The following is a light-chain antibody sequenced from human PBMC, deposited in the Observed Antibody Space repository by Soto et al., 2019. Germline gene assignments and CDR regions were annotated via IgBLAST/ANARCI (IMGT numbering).Light chain of an antibody. CDR1: QNVNNW. Sequence: DIQMTQSPSTLSASVGDRVTITCRASQNVNNWLAWYQQKPGKAPDLLIYDASSLETGVPSRFSGSGSGTEFTLTINRLQPDDFATYYCQQYGAYPPTFGPGTKVEIK. J-gene: IGKJ1*01. CDR2: DAS. CDR3: QQYGAYPPT. V-gene: IGKV1-5*01.